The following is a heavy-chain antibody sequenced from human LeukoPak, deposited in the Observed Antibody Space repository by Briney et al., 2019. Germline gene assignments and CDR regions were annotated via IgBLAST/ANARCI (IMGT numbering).Heavy chain of an antibody. CDR2: IYHSGST. V-gene: IGHV4-39*07. CDR3: ARDKVGANLHP. CDR1: GGSASSSSYY. Sequence: SETLSLTCTVSGGSASSSSYYWGWIRQPPGKGLEWIGSIYHSGSTYYNPSLKSRVTISVDTSKNQFSLKLSSVTAADTAVYYCARDKVGANLHPWGQGTLATVSS. D-gene: IGHD1-26*01. J-gene: IGHJ5*02.